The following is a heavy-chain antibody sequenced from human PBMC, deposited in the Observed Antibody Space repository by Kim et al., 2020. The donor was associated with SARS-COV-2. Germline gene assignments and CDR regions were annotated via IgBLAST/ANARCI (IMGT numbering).Heavy chain of an antibody. Sequence: SETLSLTCTVSGGSVSSGSYYWSWIRQPPGKGLEWIGYIYYSGSTNYNPSLKSRVTISVDTSKNQFSLKLSSVTAADTAVYYCARDLGYCSGGSCYHFDYWGQGTLVTVSS. J-gene: IGHJ4*02. CDR2: IYYSGST. V-gene: IGHV4-61*01. CDR3: ARDLGYCSGGSCYHFDY. CDR1: GGSVSSGSYY. D-gene: IGHD2-15*01.